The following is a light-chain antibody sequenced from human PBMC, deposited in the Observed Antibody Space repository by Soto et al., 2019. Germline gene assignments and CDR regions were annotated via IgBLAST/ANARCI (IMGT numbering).Light chain of an antibody. J-gene: IGKJ1*01. Sequence: DIQMTQSPSTLSASVGDRVTITCRASQSISSWLAWYQQKPGKAPKLLIYKASSLETGVPSRFSGSGSGTEFMLIISSLQPYDFASYYCQQYGSSSPWTFGQGTKVEIK. V-gene: IGKV1-5*03. CDR1: QSISSW. CDR2: KAS. CDR3: QQYGSSSPWT.